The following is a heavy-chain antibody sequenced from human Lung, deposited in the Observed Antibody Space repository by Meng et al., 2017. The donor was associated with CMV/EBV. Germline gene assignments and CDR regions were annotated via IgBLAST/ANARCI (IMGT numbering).Heavy chain of an antibody. D-gene: IGHD7-27*01. CDR2: IHPHRGDT. Sequence: ASXXVSCKASGYTFTAHYFHWVRQAPGQGLEWMGWIHPHRGDTNYAQQFQGRVTLTRDTSINTGYMELTRLTSDDTAVYYCARDNNWGPDYWGKGTMVTVSS. CDR3: ARDNNWGPDY. CDR1: GYTFTAHY. V-gene: IGHV1-2*02. J-gene: IGHJ4*02.